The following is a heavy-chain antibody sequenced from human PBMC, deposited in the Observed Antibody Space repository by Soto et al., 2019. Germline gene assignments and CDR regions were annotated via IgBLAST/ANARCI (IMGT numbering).Heavy chain of an antibody. D-gene: IGHD3-10*01. CDR1: GFTSSNYW. CDR2: LKSDGSST. J-gene: IGHJ6*02. CDR3: ARSVRSGSFPYYYYAMDV. V-gene: IGHV3-74*01. Sequence: GGSLRLSCAASGFTSSNYWIHWVRQAPGKGLGWVSRLKSDGSSTSYADSVKGRFTISRDNAKNTLHLQMHGLRAEDMAVYYCARSVRSGSFPYYYYAMDVWGQGTTVTVSS.